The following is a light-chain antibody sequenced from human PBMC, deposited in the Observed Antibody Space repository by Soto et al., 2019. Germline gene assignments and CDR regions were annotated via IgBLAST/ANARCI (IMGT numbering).Light chain of an antibody. V-gene: IGKV1-5*03. CDR1: HTIINW. CDR3: QHYSGDRAT. Sequence: IQRTHSPSTLSASFGDIVTITFRASHTIINWLAWYQQKPWKSPKLLIYKASTLHSGVPSRFSGSGSGTEFTLTISSLRPDDFATYYCQHYSGDRATFGQGTKVDIK. CDR2: KAS. J-gene: IGKJ1*01.